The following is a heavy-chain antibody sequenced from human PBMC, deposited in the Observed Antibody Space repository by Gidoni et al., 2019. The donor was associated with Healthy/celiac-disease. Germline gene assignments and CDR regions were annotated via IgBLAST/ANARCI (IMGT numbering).Heavy chain of an antibody. V-gene: IGHV3-23*01. J-gene: IGHJ4*02. CDR2: ISGSGGST. D-gene: IGHD3-10*01. CDR3: AKEGRGPPSWFGESEPYYFDY. Sequence: EVQLLESGGGLVQPGGSLRLSCSASGFPFSSYAIRLVRQAPGMGLEWVSVISGSGGSTYYADSVKGRFTISRDNSKNTLYLQMNSLRAEDTAVYYCAKEGRGPPSWFGESEPYYFDYWGQGTLVTVSS. CDR1: GFPFSSYA.